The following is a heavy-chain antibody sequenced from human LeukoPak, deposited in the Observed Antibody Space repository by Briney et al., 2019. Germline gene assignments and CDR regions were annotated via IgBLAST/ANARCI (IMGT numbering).Heavy chain of an antibody. V-gene: IGHV3-48*03. J-gene: IGHJ4*02. CDR2: ITSSGTTI. CDR1: GFTFSSYE. CDR3: AVRFRGYSYGYDY. Sequence: GGSLRLSCAASGFTFSSYEMNWVRQAPGKGLEWVSYITSSGTTIYYADSVKGRFTISRDNTKNSLYLQMNSLRAEDTAVYYCAVRFRGYSYGYDYWGQGTLVTVSS. D-gene: IGHD5-18*01.